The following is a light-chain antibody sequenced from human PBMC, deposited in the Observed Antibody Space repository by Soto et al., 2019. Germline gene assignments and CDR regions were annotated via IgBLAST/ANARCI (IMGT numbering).Light chain of an antibody. CDR3: QQYNNWPYT. CDR1: QSVSSN. V-gene: IGKV3-15*01. Sequence: EIVMTQSPATLSVSPGERATLSCRASQSVSSNLACSHQKPDQAPRFLIYGASTRATGIPARFSGSGSWTEFTLTISSLQSEDFAVYYCQQYNNWPYTFGQGTKLEIK. J-gene: IGKJ2*01. CDR2: GAS.